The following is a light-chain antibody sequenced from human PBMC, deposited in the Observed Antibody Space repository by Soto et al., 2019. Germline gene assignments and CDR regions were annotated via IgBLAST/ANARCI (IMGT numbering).Light chain of an antibody. CDR1: SSNIGAGYD. J-gene: IGLJ7*01. CDR2: DNN. Sequence: QSVLTQPPSVSGAPGQRVTISCSGSSSNIGAGYDVHWYQQLPGTAPKLLIYDNNNRPSGVPDRFSGSKSGTSASLAITGLQAEDEADYYCQSYDSSLSGAVFGGGTQLPVL. CDR3: QSYDSSLSGAV. V-gene: IGLV1-40*01.